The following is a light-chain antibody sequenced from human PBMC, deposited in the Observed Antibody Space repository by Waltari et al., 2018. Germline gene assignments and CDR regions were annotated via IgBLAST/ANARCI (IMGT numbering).Light chain of an antibody. J-gene: IGKJ5*01. Sequence: DIVVTQSPLSLPVTPGEPASISCRSSQSLLHNDGNNYLDWYLQKPGQSPQLLIYLGSNRASGVPDRFSGSGSGTDFTLRISRVEAEDVGVYYCMQALQTPRFGQGTRLEIK. CDR3: MQALQTPR. CDR2: LGS. V-gene: IGKV2-28*01. CDR1: QSLLHNDGNNY.